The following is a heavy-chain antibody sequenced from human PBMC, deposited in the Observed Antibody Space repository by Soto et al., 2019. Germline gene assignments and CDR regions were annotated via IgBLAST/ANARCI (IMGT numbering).Heavy chain of an antibody. CDR3: ASDKLSADGSWVFDL. CDR1: GFTFSSHD. CDR2: TGTTGDT. V-gene: IGHV3-13*01. J-gene: IGHJ2*01. D-gene: IGHD6-6*01. Sequence: EVQLVESGGGLVQPGGSLRLSCVASGFTFSSHDMHWVRQVPGKGLEWVSGTGTTGDTYYPGSVKGRFIVSKQDAKNALFLQMNKMRAADTAVYYWASDKLSADGSWVFDLWGCGTLVTVPS.